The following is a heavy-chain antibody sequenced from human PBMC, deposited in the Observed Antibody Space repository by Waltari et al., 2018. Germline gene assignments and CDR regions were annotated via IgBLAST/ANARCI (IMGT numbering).Heavy chain of an antibody. CDR3: VRLSSGDIHI. CDR2: IYYNGVT. D-gene: IGHD3-10*01. J-gene: IGHJ4*02. Sequence: QLQLQASGPGLVKPSETLSLTCTVSTAPSPSNHYYGGWVRQPPGKGLEWNGNIYYNGVTYYTPSLKSRVTMSIDTSKNQFSLKVTSMTAADTAVYYCVRLSSGDIHIWGQGTLVTVSS. CDR1: TAPSPSNHYY. V-gene: IGHV4-39*01.